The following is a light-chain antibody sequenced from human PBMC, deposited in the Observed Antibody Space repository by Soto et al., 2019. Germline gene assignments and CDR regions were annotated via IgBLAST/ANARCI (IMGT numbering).Light chain of an antibody. CDR3: SSYVTGNTLV. J-gene: IGLJ3*02. CDR1: SVDVGSYNF. V-gene: IGLV2-14*01. CDR2: GVS. Sequence: QSALTQPASVSGSPGRSITISCTGTSVDVGSYNFVSWYQQHPGKAPKLMISGVSNRPSGVSRRFSGSKSGNTASLTISGLPAEDDADYYCSSYVTGNTLVFGGGTKLTVL.